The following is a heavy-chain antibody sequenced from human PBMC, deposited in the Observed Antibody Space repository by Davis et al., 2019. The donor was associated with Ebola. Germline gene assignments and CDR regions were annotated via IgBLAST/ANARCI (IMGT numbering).Heavy chain of an antibody. D-gene: IGHD3-3*01. V-gene: IGHV3-9*01. Sequence: SVKGRFTISRDNAKNSLYLRMSSLRAEDTALYYCAKDGGVVNAMDVWGQGTTVTVSS. CDR3: AKDGGVVNAMDV. J-gene: IGHJ6*02.